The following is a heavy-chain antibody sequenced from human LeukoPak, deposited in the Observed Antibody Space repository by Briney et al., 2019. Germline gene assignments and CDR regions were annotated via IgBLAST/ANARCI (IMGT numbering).Heavy chain of an antibody. Sequence: ASVKVSCKASGGTFSSYAISRVRQAPGQGLEWMGRIIPIFGTANYAQKFQGRVTITTDESTSTAYMELSSLRSEDTAVYYCARVNSSGWYGNGYFDYWGQGTLVTVSS. D-gene: IGHD6-19*01. CDR3: ARVNSSGWYGNGYFDY. CDR1: GGTFSSYA. CDR2: IIPIFGTA. V-gene: IGHV1-69*05. J-gene: IGHJ4*02.